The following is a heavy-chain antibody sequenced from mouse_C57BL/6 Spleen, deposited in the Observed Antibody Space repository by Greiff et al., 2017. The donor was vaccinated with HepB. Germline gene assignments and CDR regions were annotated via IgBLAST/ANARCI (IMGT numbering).Heavy chain of an antibody. J-gene: IGHJ2*01. CDR1: GYTFTSYW. V-gene: IGHV1-69*01. CDR3: ARSSWNYFDY. CDR2: IDPSDSYT. Sequence: QVQLQQPGAELVMPGASAKLSCKASGYTFTSYWMHWVKQRPGQGLEWIGEIDPSDSYTNYNQKFKGKSTLTVDKSSSTAYMQLSSLTSEDSAVYYCARSSWNYFDYWGQGTTLTVSS.